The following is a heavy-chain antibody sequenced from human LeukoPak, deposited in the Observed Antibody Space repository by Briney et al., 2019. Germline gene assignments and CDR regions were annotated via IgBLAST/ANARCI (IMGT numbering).Heavy chain of an antibody. D-gene: IGHD2-2*01. V-gene: IGHV4-31*03. Sequence: SETLSLTCTVSGGSISSGGYYWSWIRQHPGKGLEWIGYIYYSGSTYYNPSLKSRVTISVDRSKNQFSLKLSSVTAADTAAYYCARDLVDIVVVPAGMRAFDIWGQGTMVTVSS. CDR3: ARDLVDIVVVPAGMRAFDI. CDR1: GGSISSGGYY. CDR2: IYYSGST. J-gene: IGHJ3*02.